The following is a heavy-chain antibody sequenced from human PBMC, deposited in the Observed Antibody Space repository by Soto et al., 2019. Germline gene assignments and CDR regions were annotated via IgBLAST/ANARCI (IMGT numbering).Heavy chain of an antibody. Sequence: QVQLQESGPGLVKPSQTLSLTCTVSGGSISSGGYYWSWIRQHPGKGLEWIGYIYYSGSTYYNPSLKSRVTISVYTSKNQFSLKLSSGTAADTAVYYCASIYGLAGYYYYMDVWGKGTTVTVSS. CDR1: GGSISSGGYY. V-gene: IGHV4-31*03. CDR2: IYYSGST. CDR3: ASIYGLAGYYYYMDV. D-gene: IGHD4-17*01. J-gene: IGHJ6*03.